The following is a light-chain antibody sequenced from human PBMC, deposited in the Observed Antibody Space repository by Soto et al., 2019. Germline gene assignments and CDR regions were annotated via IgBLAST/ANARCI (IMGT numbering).Light chain of an antibody. J-gene: IGKJ1*01. CDR1: QSVSSSY. V-gene: IGKV3-20*01. Sequence: ETVLTQSPGTLSLSPGERATLSCRASQSVSSSYLAWYQQKPGQAPRLLIYCASSRATGIPDRFSGSGSGTDFTLPISRLEPEDFTVYYCQQYGSSPPSWTFGQGTKVEIK. CDR3: QQYGSSPPSWT. CDR2: CAS.